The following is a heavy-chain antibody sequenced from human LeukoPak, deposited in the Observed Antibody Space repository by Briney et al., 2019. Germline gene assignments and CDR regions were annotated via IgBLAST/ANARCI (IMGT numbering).Heavy chain of an antibody. CDR3: ARGLTTVSWFDP. D-gene: IGHD4-17*01. Sequence: SETLSLTCTVSGGSISSYYWSWIRQPPGKGLEWIGYIYYSGSTNYNPSLKSRVTISVDTSKNQFSLKLSSVTAADTAVYYCARGLTTVSWFDPWGQGTLVTVSS. V-gene: IGHV4-59*01. J-gene: IGHJ5*02. CDR1: GGSISSYY. CDR2: IYYSGST.